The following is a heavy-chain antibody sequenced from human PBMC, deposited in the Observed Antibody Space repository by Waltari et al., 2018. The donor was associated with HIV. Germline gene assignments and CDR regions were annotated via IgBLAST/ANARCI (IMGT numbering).Heavy chain of an antibody. Sequence: QVQLVESGGGLVNPGGSLSLSCATSGFPFSDSYMPWNRQAPGKGLEWVLYIRSDTDTIYYADSVKGRFTISRDNAKNSLYLQMNRLSVEDMAVYYCARLKYSSGFFDYWGQGALVTVSS. CDR3: ARLKYSSGFFDY. CDR2: IRSDTDTI. CDR1: GFPFSDSY. J-gene: IGHJ4*02. V-gene: IGHV3-11*01. D-gene: IGHD6-19*01.